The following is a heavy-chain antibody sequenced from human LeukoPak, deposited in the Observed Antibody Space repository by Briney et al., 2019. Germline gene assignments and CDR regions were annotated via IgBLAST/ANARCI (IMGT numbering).Heavy chain of an antibody. V-gene: IGHV4-39*07. CDR3: ARVQGTDYGDYQKDYYYYYYMDV. D-gene: IGHD4-17*01. CDR2: IYYSGST. J-gene: IGHJ6*03. CDR1: GGSISSSTYY. Sequence: SETLSLTCTVSGGSISSSTYYWGWIRQPPGKGLEWIGTIYYSGSTYYNPSLKSRVTISVDTFKNQFSLKLSSVTAADTAVYYCARVQGTDYGDYQKDYYYYYYMDVWGKGTTVTVSS.